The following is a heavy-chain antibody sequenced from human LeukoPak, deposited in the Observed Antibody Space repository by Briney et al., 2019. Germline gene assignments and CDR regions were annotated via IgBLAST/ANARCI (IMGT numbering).Heavy chain of an antibody. V-gene: IGHV4-39*01. J-gene: IGHJ4*02. D-gene: IGHD6-19*01. CDR1: GGPLSSSSYY. CDR2: IYYSGST. CDR3: ARQGSSGAY. Sequence: SETLSLTCTVSGGPLSSSSYYWGWIRQPPGKGLEWIGSIYYSGSTYFNPSLKSRVTVSVDTSKNQFSLKLSSVTAADTAVYYCARQGSSGAYWGQGTLVTVSS.